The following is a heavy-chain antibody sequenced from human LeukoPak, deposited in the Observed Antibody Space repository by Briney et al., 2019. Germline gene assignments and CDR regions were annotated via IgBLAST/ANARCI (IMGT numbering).Heavy chain of an antibody. CDR3: ARGQGIIAVALDV. J-gene: IGHJ6*04. D-gene: IGHD6-19*01. V-gene: IGHV1-69*05. CDR1: GGTFSSYA. CDR2: IIPIFGTA. Sequence: ASVKVSCKASGGTFSSYAISWLRQAPGQGLEWMGRIIPIFGTANYAQKFQGRVTITTDESTSTAYMELSSLRSEDTAVYYCARGQGIIAVALDVWGKGTTVTVSS.